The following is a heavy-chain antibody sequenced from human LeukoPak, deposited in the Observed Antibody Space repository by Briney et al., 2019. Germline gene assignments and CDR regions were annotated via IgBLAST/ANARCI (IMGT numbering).Heavy chain of an antibody. CDR2: IYTSGST. J-gene: IGHJ4*02. V-gene: IGHV4-61*02. Sequence: PSETLSLTCTVSGVSISSGSYYWSWLRQPAGKGLEWIGRIYTSGSTNYNPSLKSRVTISVDTSKNQFSLKLSSVTAADTAVYYCARDRYNDFDYWGQGTLVTVSS. D-gene: IGHD5-18*01. CDR1: GVSISSGSYY. CDR3: ARDRYNDFDY.